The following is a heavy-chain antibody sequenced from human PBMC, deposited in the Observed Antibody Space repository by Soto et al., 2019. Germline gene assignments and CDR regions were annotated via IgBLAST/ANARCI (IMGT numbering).Heavy chain of an antibody. CDR3: ARFYDFWTGFRGHFDF. D-gene: IGHD3-3*01. Sequence: SETLSLTCTVSGDSIRSYLWIWLRQPPGKGLEWIGYIYSSGTTNYNPSLSSRVTISIDTSNNQFSMNLNSVTAADTAVYYCARFYDFWTGFRGHFDFWGQGTLVTVSS. CDR2: IYSSGTT. CDR1: GDSIRSYL. V-gene: IGHV4-59*01. J-gene: IGHJ4*02.